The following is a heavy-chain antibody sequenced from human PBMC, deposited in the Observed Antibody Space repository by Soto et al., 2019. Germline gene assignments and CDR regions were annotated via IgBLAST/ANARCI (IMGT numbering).Heavy chain of an antibody. J-gene: IGHJ6*02. CDR3: TTDPHGSSGYYHEYYYYGMDV. D-gene: IGHD3-22*01. V-gene: IGHV3-15*01. CDR1: GFTFSNAW. Sequence: GGSLRLSCAASGFTFSNAWMSWVRQAPWKGLEWVGRIKSKTDGGTTDYAAPVKGRFTISRDDSKNTLYLQMNSLKTEDTAVYYRTTDPHGSSGYYHEYYYYGMDVWGQGTTVTAP. CDR2: IKSKTDGGTT.